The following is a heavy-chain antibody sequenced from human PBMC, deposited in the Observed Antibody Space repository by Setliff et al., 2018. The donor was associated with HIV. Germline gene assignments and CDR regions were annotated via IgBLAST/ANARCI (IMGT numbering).Heavy chain of an antibody. Sequence: ETLSLTCTVSGGSISSYYWSWVRQAPGKGLEWVAKIKQDGSEKYYVDSVKGRFTISRDNAKNSLYLQMNSLRAEDTAMYYCARLPQDVRSSIDFWGQGTLVTVSS. CDR2: IKQDGSEK. D-gene: IGHD6-6*01. V-gene: IGHV3-7*01. J-gene: IGHJ4*02. CDR3: ARLPQDVRSSIDF. CDR1: GGSISSYY.